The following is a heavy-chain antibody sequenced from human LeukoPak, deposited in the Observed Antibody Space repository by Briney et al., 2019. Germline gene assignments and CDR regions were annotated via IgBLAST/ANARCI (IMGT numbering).Heavy chain of an antibody. D-gene: IGHD6-19*01. V-gene: IGHV3-48*02. CDR3: ARDEIAYSSGWSVH. CDR2: ISSSSSTI. CDR1: GFIFSSYS. Sequence: PGGSLRLSCAASGFIFSSYSMNWVRQAPGKGLEWVSYISSSSSTIYYADSVKGRFTISRDNAKNSLYLQMNSLRDEDTAVYYCARDEIAYSSGWSVHWGQGTLVTVSS. J-gene: IGHJ4*02.